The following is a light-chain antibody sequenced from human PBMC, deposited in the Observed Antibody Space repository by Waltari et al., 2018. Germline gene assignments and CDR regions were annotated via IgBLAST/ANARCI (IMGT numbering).Light chain of an antibody. CDR3: QQYDGIVVT. CDR2: GTS. V-gene: IGKV3-20*01. Sequence: EIVLTQSPGTLSLSPGERATLSCRASQSVSTISLTWYQQKPGQAPRRLIYGTSSRATGIPDRFSGSGSGTDFTLTISRLQPEDFAIYYCQQYDGIVVTFGGGTKVEI. CDR1: QSVSTIS. J-gene: IGKJ4*01.